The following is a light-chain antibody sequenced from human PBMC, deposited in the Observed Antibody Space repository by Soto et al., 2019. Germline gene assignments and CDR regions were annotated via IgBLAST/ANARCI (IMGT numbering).Light chain of an antibody. Sequence: DIVMTQSPDSLAVSLGERATINCKSSQSVLYSSNNKNYLAWYQQKPGQPPKLLMYWASTRESGVPDRFSGSGSGTDFTLTISSLQAEDVAVYYCQQYYSTPRTFGQWTKLEIK. CDR2: WAS. CDR3: QQYYSTPRT. CDR1: QSVLYSSNNKNY. J-gene: IGKJ1*01. V-gene: IGKV4-1*01.